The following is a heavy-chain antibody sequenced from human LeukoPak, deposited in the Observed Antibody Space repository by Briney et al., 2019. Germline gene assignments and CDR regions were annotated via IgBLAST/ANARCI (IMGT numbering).Heavy chain of an antibody. Sequence: SETLSLTCTVSGYSISSGYYWGWIRQPPGKGLEWIGSIYHSGSTYYNPSLKSRVTISVDTSKNQFSLKLSSVTAADTAVYYCARDIPHYGSGSYQIGYWGQGTLVTVSS. CDR3: ARDIPHYGSGSYQIGY. J-gene: IGHJ4*02. CDR2: IYHSGST. CDR1: GYSISSGYY. D-gene: IGHD3-10*01. V-gene: IGHV4-38-2*02.